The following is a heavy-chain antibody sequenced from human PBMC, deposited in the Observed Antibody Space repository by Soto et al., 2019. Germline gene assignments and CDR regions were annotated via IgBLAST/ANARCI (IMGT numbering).Heavy chain of an antibody. J-gene: IGHJ4*02. Sequence: EVQLVESGGGLVQPGGSLRLSCAASGFTFSNYDMHWVRQVTGKGLEWVSAIGAAGDTYYPDSVKGRITISRENAKNSLYLQMNSLRAEDTAVYYCASGGWGSSWCEGGSRTDYWGQGALVTVSS. V-gene: IGHV3-13*01. CDR3: ASGGWGSSWCEGGSRTDY. CDR2: IGAAGDT. D-gene: IGHD6-13*01. CDR1: GFTFSNYD.